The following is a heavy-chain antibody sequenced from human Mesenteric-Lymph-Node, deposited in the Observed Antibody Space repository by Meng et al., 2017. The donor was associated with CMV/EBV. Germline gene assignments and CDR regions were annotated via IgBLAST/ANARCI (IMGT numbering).Heavy chain of an antibody. CDR3: ARGISTRRGWFDP. J-gene: IGHJ5*02. V-gene: IGHV1-69*06. CDR1: GGTFSSYA. CDR2: IIPIIATA. D-gene: IGHD2-15*01. Sequence: SVKVSCKASGGTFSSYAISWVRQAPGQGLEWMGGIIPIIATANYAQTFQGRVTITADKSTSTAYMELSSLRSDDTAIYYCARGISTRRGWFDPWGQGTLVTVSS.